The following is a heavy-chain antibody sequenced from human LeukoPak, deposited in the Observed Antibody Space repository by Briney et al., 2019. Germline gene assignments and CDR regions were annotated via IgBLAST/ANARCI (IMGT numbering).Heavy chain of an antibody. CDR2: IWYDGSNK. D-gene: IGHD4-17*01. J-gene: IGHJ6*02. CDR3: ARVTVTAYSYYGMDV. Sequence: PGGSLRLSCAASGSTFSSYGMHWVRQAPGKGLEWVAVIWYDGSNKYYADSVKGRFTISRDNSKNTLYLQMNSLRAEDTAVYYCARVTVTAYSYYGMDVWGQGTTVTVSS. CDR1: GSTFSSYG. V-gene: IGHV3-33*01.